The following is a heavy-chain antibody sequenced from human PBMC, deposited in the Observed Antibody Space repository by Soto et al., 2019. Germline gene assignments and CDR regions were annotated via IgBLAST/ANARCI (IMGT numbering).Heavy chain of an antibody. CDR1: GYTFIRYG. CDR2: ISPYNDYT. CDR3: ARGGYYDNSWGKLSHYGLDV. V-gene: IGHV1-18*01. D-gene: IGHD3-16*01. Sequence: QVQLAQSANEVKKPGASVRVSCKAAGYTFIRYGIAWVRQAPGQGLEWMGWISPYNDYTVYAQKFQGRVSMTADTSMTSVYMNLSGLKADDTAVYYGARGGYYDNSWGKLSHYGLDVWCQGTSVSVSS. J-gene: IGHJ6*02.